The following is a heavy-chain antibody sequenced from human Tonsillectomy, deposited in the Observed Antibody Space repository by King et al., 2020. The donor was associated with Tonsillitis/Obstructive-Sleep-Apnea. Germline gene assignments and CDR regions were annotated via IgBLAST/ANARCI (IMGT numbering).Heavy chain of an antibody. CDR2: IYYSGST. D-gene: IGHD3-22*01. J-gene: IGHJ3*02. V-gene: IGHV4-31*03. CDR3: ARDAPPTYYDSSGYSFVAFDI. Sequence: QLQESGPGLVKPSQTLSLTCTVSGGSISSGGYYWSWIRQHPGKGLEWIGYIYYSGSTYYNPSLKSRVTISVDTSKNQFSLKLSSVTAADPAVYYCARDAPPTYYDSSGYSFVAFDIWGQGTMVTVSS. CDR1: GGSISSGGYY.